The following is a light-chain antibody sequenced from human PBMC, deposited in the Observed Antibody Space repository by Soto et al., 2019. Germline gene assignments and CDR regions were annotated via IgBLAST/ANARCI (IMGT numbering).Light chain of an antibody. CDR3: QQSGATPWT. V-gene: IGKV4-1*01. Sequence: DIVMTQSPDSLAVSLGERATINCESSQSVLYSSNNQTCLAWYQQTPGQPPKLLIYWASTRESGVPDRFSGSESVTDFTLTISSLHAEDVAVYYCQQSGATPWTFGQGTKVEIQ. CDR1: QSVLYSSNNQTC. CDR2: WAS. J-gene: IGKJ1*01.